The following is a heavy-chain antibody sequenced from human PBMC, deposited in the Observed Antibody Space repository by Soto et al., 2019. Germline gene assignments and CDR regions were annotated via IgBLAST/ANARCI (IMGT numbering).Heavy chain of an antibody. D-gene: IGHD6-6*01. Sequence: GGSLRLSCAASGFTFSSYAMSWVRQAPGKGLEWVSAISGSGGSTYYADSVKGRFTISRDNSKNTLYLQMNSLRAEDTAVYYGAKDRYSSSDFLAGGVVYYFDYWGQGTLVTVSS. J-gene: IGHJ4*02. CDR1: GFTFSSYA. V-gene: IGHV3-23*01. CDR3: AKDRYSSSDFLAGGVVYYFDY. CDR2: ISGSGGST.